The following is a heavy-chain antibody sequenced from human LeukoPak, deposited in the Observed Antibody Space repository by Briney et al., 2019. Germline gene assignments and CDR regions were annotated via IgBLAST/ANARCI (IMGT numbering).Heavy chain of an antibody. CDR3: ARIGGVYFDWLPFDY. V-gene: IGHV3-21*01. CDR1: GFTFSNYA. Sequence: PGGSLRLSCAASGFTFSNYAIHWVRQAPGKGLEWVSSISSSSSYIYYADSVKGRFTISRDNAKNSLYLQMNSLRAEDTAVYYCARIGGVYFDWLPFDYWGQGTLVTVSS. J-gene: IGHJ4*02. D-gene: IGHD3-9*01. CDR2: ISSSSSYI.